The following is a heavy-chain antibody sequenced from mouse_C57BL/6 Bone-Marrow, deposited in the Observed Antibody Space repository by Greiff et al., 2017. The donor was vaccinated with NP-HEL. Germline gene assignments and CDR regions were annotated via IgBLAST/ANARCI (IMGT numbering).Heavy chain of an antibody. CDR3: AISVYGYDVLYYAMDY. CDR1: GYTFTSYG. CDR2: IYPRSGNT. D-gene: IGHD2-2*01. J-gene: IGHJ4*01. Sequence: QVQLKQSGAELARPGASVKLSCKASGYTFTSYGISWVKQRTGQGLEWIGEIYPRSGNTYYNEKFKGKATLTADKSSSTAYMELRSLTSEDSAVYFCAISVYGYDVLYYAMDYWGQGTSVTVSS. V-gene: IGHV1-81*01.